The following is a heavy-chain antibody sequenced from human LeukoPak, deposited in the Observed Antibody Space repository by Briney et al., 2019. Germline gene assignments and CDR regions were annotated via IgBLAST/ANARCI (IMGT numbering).Heavy chain of an antibody. J-gene: IGHJ3*02. V-gene: IGHV3-33*01. CDR2: IWYDGSNK. Sequence: GRSLRLSCAASGFTFSSYGMHWVRQAPGKGLEWVAVIWYDGSNKYYGDSVKGRFTISRDNSKNTLYLQMNSLRAEDTAVYYCARAGIYYDSSGYYPWGAFDIWGQGTMVTVSS. CDR3: ARAGIYYDSSGYYPWGAFDI. CDR1: GFTFSSYG. D-gene: IGHD3-22*01.